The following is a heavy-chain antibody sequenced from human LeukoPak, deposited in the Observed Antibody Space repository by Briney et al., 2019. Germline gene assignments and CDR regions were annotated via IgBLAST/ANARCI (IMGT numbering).Heavy chain of an antibody. V-gene: IGHV3-21*06. CDR2: IATSSDYI. CDR1: GLTFSDAW. J-gene: IGHJ3*02. Sequence: GGSLRLSCAVSGLTFSDAWMSWVRQAPGKGLEWVSSIATSSDYIYYAGSLKGRFTISRDNAKNSLYLHMNSLRPDDTAVYYCARGRSITILRGVAISDGFDIWGQGTKVTVS. D-gene: IGHD3-10*01. CDR3: ARGRSITILRGVAISDGFDI.